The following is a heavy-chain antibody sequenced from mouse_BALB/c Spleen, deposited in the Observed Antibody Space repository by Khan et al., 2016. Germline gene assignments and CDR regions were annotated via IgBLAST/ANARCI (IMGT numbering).Heavy chain of an antibody. V-gene: IGHV14-3*02. CDR3: ARSPYDGDVGCAC. Sequence: VQLKESGAELVKPGASVKLSCTASGFNIKDTYMHWVKQRPEQGLEWIGRIDPANGNTKYDPKFQGKATITADTSSNTAYLQLSSLTSEDTAVFYCARSPYDGDVGCACWGQGTLVTVSA. J-gene: IGHJ3*01. CDR1: GFNIKDTY. CDR2: IDPANGNT. D-gene: IGHD2-3*01.